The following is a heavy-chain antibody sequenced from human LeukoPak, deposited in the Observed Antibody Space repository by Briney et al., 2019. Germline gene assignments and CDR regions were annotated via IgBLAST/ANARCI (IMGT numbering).Heavy chain of an antibody. V-gene: IGHV4-4*08. J-gene: IGHJ3*02. Sequence: SETLSLTCTVSGGSISVYQGSWSGQPPGKGLGWIGYLYDTGMTNYSPSLKSRVTISVDTSTTQISLKLTSVTAADTAIYFCAKEGMGSEATTADGAFDIWGQGTTVTVSS. D-gene: IGHD1-26*01. CDR3: AKEGMGSEATTADGAFDI. CDR1: GGSISVYQ. CDR2: LYDTGMT.